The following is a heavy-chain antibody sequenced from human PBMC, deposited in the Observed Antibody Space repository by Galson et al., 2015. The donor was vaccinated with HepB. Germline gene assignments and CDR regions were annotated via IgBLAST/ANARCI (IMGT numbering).Heavy chain of an antibody. Sequence: SLRLSCAASGFTFSSYSMNWVRQAPGKGLEWVSSISSSSSYIYYADSVKGRFTISRDNAKNSLYLQMNSLRAEDTAVYYCARDYFPPGGKWLQFGAFDIWGQGTMVTVSS. D-gene: IGHD5-24*01. CDR2: ISSSSSYI. CDR3: ARDYFPPGGKWLQFGAFDI. CDR1: GFTFSSYS. J-gene: IGHJ3*02. V-gene: IGHV3-21*01.